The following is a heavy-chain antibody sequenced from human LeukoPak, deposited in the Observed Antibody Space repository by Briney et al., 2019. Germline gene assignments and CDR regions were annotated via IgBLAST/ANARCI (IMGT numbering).Heavy chain of an antibody. J-gene: IGHJ3*02. V-gene: IGHV4-4*07. Sequence: PSETLSLTCTASGGSISSYYWSWVRQPAGKGLEWIGRIYTSGSTNYNPSLKSRVTMSVDTSKNQFSLKLRSVTAADTAVYYCARESIAAAGTRNGAFDIWGQGTMVTVSS. CDR2: IYTSGST. CDR3: ARESIAAAGTRNGAFDI. CDR1: GGSISSYY. D-gene: IGHD6-13*01.